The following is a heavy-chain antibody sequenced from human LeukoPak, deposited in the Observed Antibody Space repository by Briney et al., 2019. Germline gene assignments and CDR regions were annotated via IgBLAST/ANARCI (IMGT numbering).Heavy chain of an antibody. CDR1: GGSFSGYY. Sequence: SETLSLTCAVYGGSFSGYYWSWIRQPPGKGLEWIGEINHSGSTNYNPSLKSRVTISVDTSKNQFSLKLSSVTAADTAVYYCARAEVDVVVPAAPAIGCFDPWGQGTLVTVSS. CDR3: ARAEVDVVVPAAPAIGCFDP. V-gene: IGHV4-34*01. CDR2: INHSGST. D-gene: IGHD2-2*01. J-gene: IGHJ5*02.